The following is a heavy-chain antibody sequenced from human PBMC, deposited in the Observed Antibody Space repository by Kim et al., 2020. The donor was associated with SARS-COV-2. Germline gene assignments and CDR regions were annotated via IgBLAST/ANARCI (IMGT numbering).Heavy chain of an antibody. CDR3: ARGPSDTMVRGVHLGSYNWFDP. J-gene: IGHJ5*02. D-gene: IGHD3-10*01. Sequence: SETLSLTCAVYGGSFSGYYWSWIRQPPGKGLEWIGEINHSGSTNYNPSLKSRVTISVDTSKNQFSLKLSSVTAADTAVYYCARGPSDTMVRGVHLGSYNWFDPWGQGTLVTVSS. V-gene: IGHV4-34*01. CDR1: GGSFSGYY. CDR2: INHSGST.